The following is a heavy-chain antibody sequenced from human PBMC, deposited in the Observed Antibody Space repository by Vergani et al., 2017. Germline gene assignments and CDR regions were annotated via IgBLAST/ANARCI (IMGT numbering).Heavy chain of an antibody. V-gene: IGHV3-21*01. D-gene: IGHD2-2*01. J-gene: IGHJ6*03. Sequence: EVQMVESGGGLVKPGGSLRLSCVASGFTFSHYSMNWVRQAPGKGLEWVSSISGNNDDVYYADSVKGRFTISRDNSKNTLYLQMNSLRAEDTAVYYCAKPAATHYYYYYMDVWGKGTTVTVSS. CDR1: GFTFSHYS. CDR2: ISGNNDDV. CDR3: AKPAATHYYYYYMDV.